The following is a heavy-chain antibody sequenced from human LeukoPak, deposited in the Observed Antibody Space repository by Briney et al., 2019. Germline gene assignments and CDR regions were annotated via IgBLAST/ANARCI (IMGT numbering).Heavy chain of an antibody. V-gene: IGHV1-8*02. CDR3: ARKIGAFGV. J-gene: IGHJ6*02. CDR1: GYTFTTYD. CDR2: MNPNSGNT. D-gene: IGHD3-3*01. Sequence: GASVKVSCKASGYTFTTYDIHWVRQATGQGLEWMGWMNPNSGNTGYAQEFQGRVSMTRDTSISTAYMELSSLTSEETAVYYCARKIGAFGVWGQGTTVTVSS.